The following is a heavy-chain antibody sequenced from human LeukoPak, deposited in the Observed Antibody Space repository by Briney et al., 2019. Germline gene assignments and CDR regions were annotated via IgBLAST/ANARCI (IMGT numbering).Heavy chain of an antibody. CDR1: GGSISSGGYD. V-gene: IGHV4-31*03. D-gene: IGHD3-3*01. CDR3: ARIPAYYDFWSGHYGMDV. Sequence: PSHTLSLTCTVSGGSISSGGYDWSWIRQHPGKGLEWIGYIYYSGSTYYNPSLKSRVTISVDTSKNQFSLKLSSVTAADTAVYYCARIPAYYDFWSGHYGMDVWGQGTTVTVSS. J-gene: IGHJ6*02. CDR2: IYYSGST.